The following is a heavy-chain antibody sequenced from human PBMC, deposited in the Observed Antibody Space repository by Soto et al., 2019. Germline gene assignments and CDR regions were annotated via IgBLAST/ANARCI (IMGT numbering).Heavy chain of an antibody. CDR2: CCYSRSA. V-gene: IGHV4-61*01. CDR1: AGPVNSRSHY. J-gene: IGHJ6*01. Sequence: SETRPLTCTLSAGPVNSRSHYCTWIRQPPVKCLEWFCYCCYSRSATYGPSPTSPVIISLERSKNQFSLDLSSVTAADRAVYYCASDPFRDNSNDDVGDSFSNHDIDVWGQGTTVTVSS. D-gene: IGHD1-20*01. CDR3: ASDPFRDNSNDDVGDSFSNHDIDV.